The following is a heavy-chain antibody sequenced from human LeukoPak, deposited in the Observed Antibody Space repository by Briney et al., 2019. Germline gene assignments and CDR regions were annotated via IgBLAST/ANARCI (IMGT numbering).Heavy chain of an antibody. Sequence: GASVKVSCKASGYTFTSYDINWVRQATGQGLEWMGWMNPNSGNTGYAQKFQGRVTMTRNTSISTAYMELSSLRSEDTAVYYCARGLTYYYGPGSYRHFDYWGQGTLVTVSS. V-gene: IGHV1-8*01. J-gene: IGHJ4*02. D-gene: IGHD3-10*01. CDR3: ARGLTYYYGPGSYRHFDY. CDR2: MNPNSGNT. CDR1: GYTFTSYD.